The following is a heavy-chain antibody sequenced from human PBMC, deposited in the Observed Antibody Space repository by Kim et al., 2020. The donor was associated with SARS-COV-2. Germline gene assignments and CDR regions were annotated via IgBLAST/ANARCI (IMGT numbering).Heavy chain of an antibody. V-gene: IGHV3-23*01. J-gene: IGHJ4*02. Sequence: YAEYVKGRVTVSRDKAKNTLYLQMDNLRVEDTALYYCAKDHESSGWPTFDYWGQGTQVAVSS. D-gene: IGHD6-19*01. CDR3: AKDHESSGWPTFDY.